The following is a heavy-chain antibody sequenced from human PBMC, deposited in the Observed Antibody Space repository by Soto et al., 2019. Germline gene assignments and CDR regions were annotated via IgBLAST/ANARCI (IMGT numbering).Heavy chain of an antibody. J-gene: IGHJ4*02. CDR3: ASKGLTSVTPFGY. Sequence: EVQLLESGGGLVQPGGSLRLSCIASGFTFSSYAMSWVRQALGKGLEWISTVTGGGGGTFYADSVKGRFTISRDNSKNTLCLQMNSLRGEDTAVYYWASKGLTSVTPFGYWGQGALVTVSS. D-gene: IGHD4-17*01. V-gene: IGHV3-23*01. CDR2: VTGGGGGT. CDR1: GFTFSSYA.